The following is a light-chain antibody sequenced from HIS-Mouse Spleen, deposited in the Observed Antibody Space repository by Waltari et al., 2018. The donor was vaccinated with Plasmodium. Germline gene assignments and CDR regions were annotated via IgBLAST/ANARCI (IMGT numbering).Light chain of an antibody. CDR2: KDS. CDR1: ALPKQY. V-gene: IGLV3-25*03. Sequence: SYELTQPPSVSVSPGQTARITCSGAALPKQYAYWYKQKPGQAPVLAIYKDSERPSGIPERFSGSSSGTTVTLTISGVQAEDEADYYCQSADSSGTYRVFGGGTKLTVL. J-gene: IGLJ2*01. CDR3: QSADSSGTYRV.